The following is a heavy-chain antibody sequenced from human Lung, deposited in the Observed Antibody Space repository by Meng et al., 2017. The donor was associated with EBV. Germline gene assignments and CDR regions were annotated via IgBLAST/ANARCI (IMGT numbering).Heavy chain of an antibody. Sequence: HVQQLRAGLELTEPWASVSITCKSSAQPITAISMKGRRQAHGHGLEWLGVINTNTGKPTYAQGLTGRFVFSLATSVSTAYLQISCLKAEETAVYYCARDSGAADYWGQGTLVTVSS. D-gene: IGHD6-25*01. CDR1: AQPITAIS. CDR2: INTNTGKP. V-gene: IGHV7-4-1*02. J-gene: IGHJ4*02. CDR3: ARDSGAADY.